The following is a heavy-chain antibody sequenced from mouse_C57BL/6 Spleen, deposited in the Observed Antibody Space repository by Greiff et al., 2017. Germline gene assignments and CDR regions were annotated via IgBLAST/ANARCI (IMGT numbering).Heavy chain of an antibody. CDR3: ARDKGYGSSAWFAY. V-gene: IGHV1-64*01. D-gene: IGHD1-1*01. CDR1: GYTFTSYW. CDR2: IHPNSGST. Sequence: QVQLQQPGAELVKPGASVKLSCKASGYTFTSYWMHWVKQRPGQGLEWIGMIHPNSGSTNYNEKFKSKATLTVDKSSSTAYMQLSSLTSEDSAVYYWARDKGYGSSAWFAYWGQGTLVTVSA. J-gene: IGHJ3*01.